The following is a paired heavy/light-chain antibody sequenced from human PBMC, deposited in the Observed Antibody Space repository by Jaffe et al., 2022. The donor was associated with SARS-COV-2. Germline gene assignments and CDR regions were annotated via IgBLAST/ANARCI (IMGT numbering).Heavy chain of an antibody. CDR1: GFTFSGYW. V-gene: IGHV3-7*03. D-gene: IGHD1-26*01. CDR3: AREDRVPDRGAPGYYYFYGLDV. J-gene: IGHJ6*02. CDR2: LKEDGDEK. Sequence: EPQLVESGGRLVQPGGSLRLSCAASGFTFSGYWMSWVRQAPGKGLEWVASLKEDGDEKLYVDSVKGRFTISRDNAKNSLYLQMFSLRAEDTAVYYCAREDRVPDRGAPGYYYFYGLDVWGQGTTVTVSS.
Light chain of an antibody. CDR2: AAS. V-gene: IGKV1-39*01. Sequence: DIQMTQSPSSLSASVGDRVTITCRASQTITSYLSWYQQKPGKAPKLLIYAASVLESGVPSRFSGSGSGTDFTLTISSLQPADFATYFCQQSYSPPYTFGQGTKLEIK. CDR3: QQSYSPPYT. CDR1: QTITSY. J-gene: IGKJ2*01.